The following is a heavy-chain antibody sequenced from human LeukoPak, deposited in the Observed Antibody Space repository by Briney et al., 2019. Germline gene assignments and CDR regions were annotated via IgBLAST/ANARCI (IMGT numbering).Heavy chain of an antibody. D-gene: IGHD3-22*01. Sequence: GGSLTLSCAASGFTFSSYWVSWVRQAPGKGRKWVANIKQDGSEKYYVDCVKGRFTISRDNAKNSLYLQMNSLRAEDTAVYYCGRDFGAYWYDSSGYYFWGQGTLVTVSS. J-gene: IGHJ4*02. V-gene: IGHV3-7*01. CDR2: IKQDGSEK. CDR3: GRDFGAYWYDSSGYYF. CDR1: GFTFSSYW.